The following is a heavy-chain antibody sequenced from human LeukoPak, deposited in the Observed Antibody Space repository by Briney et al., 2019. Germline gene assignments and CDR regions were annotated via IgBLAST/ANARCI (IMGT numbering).Heavy chain of an antibody. CDR3: ARDPNGDYIGTFDM. CDR2: IRYDGSNK. Sequence: GGSLRLSCAASGFTFSSYGMHWVRQAPGKGLEWVAFIRYDGSNKYYADSVKGRFTISRDNSKNTLYLQMNSLRAEDTAVYYCARDPNGDYIGTFDMWGRGTMVTVSS. CDR1: GFTFSSYG. D-gene: IGHD4-17*01. V-gene: IGHV3-30*02. J-gene: IGHJ3*02.